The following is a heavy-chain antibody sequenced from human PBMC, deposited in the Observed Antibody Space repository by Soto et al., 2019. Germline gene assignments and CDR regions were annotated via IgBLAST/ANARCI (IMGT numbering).Heavy chain of an antibody. D-gene: IGHD1-26*01. CDR3: ARGVGSSPPQY. CDR1: GGTFSSYA. J-gene: IGHJ4*02. Sequence: QVQLVQSGAEVKKPGSSVKVSCKASGGTFSSYALNWVRQAPGQGLEWMGGIIPIFGSVSLAQNFQGRVTLNADKSTSTAYMELSSLRSEDTAVYYCARGVGSSPPQYWGRGTLVTVSS. CDR2: IIPIFGSV. V-gene: IGHV1-69*06.